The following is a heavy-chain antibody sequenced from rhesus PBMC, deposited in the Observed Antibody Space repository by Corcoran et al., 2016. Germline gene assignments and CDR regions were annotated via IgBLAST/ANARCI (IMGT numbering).Heavy chain of an antibody. Sequence: QVQLQESGPGLVKPSETLSLTCAVSGYSISSGYGWSWIRQPPGKGLEWIGYIGGSSGSTNYHPSLKSRGTISKDTAKNQVSLKLSSVTAADTAVYYCARGHNWNYGAFDFWGQGLRVTVSS. CDR2: IGGSSGST. D-gene: IGHD1-26*01. J-gene: IGHJ3*01. CDR3: ARGHNWNYGAFDF. CDR1: GYSISSGYG. V-gene: IGHV4-127*01.